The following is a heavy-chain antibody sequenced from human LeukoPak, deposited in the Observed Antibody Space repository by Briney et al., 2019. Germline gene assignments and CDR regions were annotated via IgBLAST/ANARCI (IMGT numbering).Heavy chain of an antibody. D-gene: IGHD6-6*01. CDR3: ASYPIMLVTLRDY. J-gene: IGHJ4*02. CDR1: GFTFSSYS. CDR2: ISSSSSTI. Sequence: GGSLRLSCAASGFTFSSYSMNWVRQAPGKGLEWVSYISSSSSTIYYADSVKGRFTISRDNAKNSLYLQMNSLRAEDTAVYYCASYPIMLVTLRDYWGQGTLVTVSS. V-gene: IGHV3-48*04.